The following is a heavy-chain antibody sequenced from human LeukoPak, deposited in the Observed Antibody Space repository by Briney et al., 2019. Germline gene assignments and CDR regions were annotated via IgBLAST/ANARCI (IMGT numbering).Heavy chain of an antibody. J-gene: IGHJ4*02. CDR3: AKGPRYDFWSGYSYYFDY. D-gene: IGHD3-3*01. CDR2: ISGSGGST. Sequence: GGSLRLSCAASGFTFSSYAMSWVRQAPGKGLEWVSAISGSGGSTYYADSVKGRFTISRDNSKNTLYLQMNSLRAEDTAEYYCAKGPRYDFWSGYSYYFDYWGQGTLVTVSS. CDR1: GFTFSSYA. V-gene: IGHV3-23*01.